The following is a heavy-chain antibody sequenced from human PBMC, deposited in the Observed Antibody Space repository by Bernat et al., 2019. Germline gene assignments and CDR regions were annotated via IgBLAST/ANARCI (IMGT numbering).Heavy chain of an antibody. Sequence: EVQLVESGGGLVQPGGSLRLSCVASGFTFSGYWMTWVRRAPGKGLEWVANINQDGSEKQYVDSVKGRFTISRDNAKNSLYLQMNSLRAEDTAVYYCARGLGWFLPWGQGTLVTVSS. CDR2: INQDGSEK. CDR1: GFTFSGYW. V-gene: IGHV3-7*01. CDR3: ARGLGWFLP. J-gene: IGHJ1*01. D-gene: IGHD2-21*01.